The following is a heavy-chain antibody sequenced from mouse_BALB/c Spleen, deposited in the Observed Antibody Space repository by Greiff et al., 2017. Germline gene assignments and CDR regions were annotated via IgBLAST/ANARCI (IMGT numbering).Heavy chain of an antibody. CDR3: ARRGSSYFDY. D-gene: IGHD1-1*01. V-gene: IGHV1-55*01. CDR2: IYPGSGST. Sequence: VQLQQPGAELVKPGTSVKLSCKASGYNFTSYWINWVKLRPGQGLEWIGDIYPGSGSTNYNEKFKSKATLTVDTSSSTAYMQLSSLASEDSALYYCARRGSSYFDYWGQGTTLTVSS. J-gene: IGHJ2*01. CDR1: GYNFTSYW.